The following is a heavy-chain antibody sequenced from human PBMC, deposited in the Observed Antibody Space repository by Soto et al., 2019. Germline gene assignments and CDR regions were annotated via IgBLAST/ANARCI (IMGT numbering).Heavy chain of an antibody. J-gene: IGHJ4*02. Sequence: SETLSLTCTVSGGSISSGDYYWSWIRQPPGKGLEWIGYIYYSGSTYYNPSLKSRVTISVDTSKNQFSLKLSSVTAADTAVYYCARSYYYDSSGYYYAENWGQGTLVTVSS. CDR3: ARSYYYDSSGYYYAEN. CDR1: GGSISSGDYY. CDR2: IYYSGST. D-gene: IGHD3-22*01. V-gene: IGHV4-30-4*01.